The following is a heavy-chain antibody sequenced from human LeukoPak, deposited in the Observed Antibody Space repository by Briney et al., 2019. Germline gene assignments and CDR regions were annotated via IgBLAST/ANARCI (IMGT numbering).Heavy chain of an antibody. CDR3: ARDTDYDTSGANYRFFDY. J-gene: IGHJ4*02. V-gene: IGHV1-18*04. Sequence: ASVKVSCKASGYTFTGYYMHWVRQAPGQGLEWMGWISAYDANTNYPQKLQGGVTMTTDTSTSTAYMELRSLRSDDTAVYYCARDTDYDTSGANYRFFDYWGQGTLVAVSS. CDR2: ISAYDANT. CDR1: GYTFTGYY. D-gene: IGHD3-22*01.